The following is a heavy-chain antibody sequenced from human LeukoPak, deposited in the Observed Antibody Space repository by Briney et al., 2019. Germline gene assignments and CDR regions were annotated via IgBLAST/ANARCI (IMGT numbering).Heavy chain of an antibody. J-gene: IGHJ4*02. CDR1: GGSVSSGSYY. CDR3: ARYAAGPFDY. V-gene: IGHV4-61*01. D-gene: IGHD6-13*01. CDR2: IYYSGST. Sequence: SETLSPTCTVSGGSVSSGSYYWSWIRQPPGKGLEWIGYIYYSGSTNYNPSLKSRVTISVDTSKNQFSLKLSSVTAADTAVYYCARYAAGPFDYWGQGTLVTVSS.